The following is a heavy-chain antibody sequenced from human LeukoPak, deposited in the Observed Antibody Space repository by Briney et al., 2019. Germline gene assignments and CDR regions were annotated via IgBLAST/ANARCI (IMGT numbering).Heavy chain of an antibody. J-gene: IGHJ4*02. CDR2: VNNNRGST. D-gene: IGHD5-12*01. CDR3: TRVGTGYTGYYYFY. V-gene: IGHV1-46*03. Sequence: ASVKVFCKASGYTFSTYYLHCVRHPPGQGLEWMGVVNNNRGSTRYEQNCQGRVAMTQDTYTSTVDIELSSLRNAETAVYYCTRVGTGYTGYYYFYWRQGTLVTV. CDR1: GYTFSTYY.